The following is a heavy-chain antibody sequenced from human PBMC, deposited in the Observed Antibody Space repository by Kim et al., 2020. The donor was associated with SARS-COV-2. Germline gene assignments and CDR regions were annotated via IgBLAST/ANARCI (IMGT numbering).Heavy chain of an antibody. J-gene: IGHJ4*02. CDR2: ISASGGHT. CDR1: GFSFSNFP. D-gene: IGHD3-10*01. V-gene: IGHV3-23*01. CDR3: AKEMEVGLSTMDY. Sequence: GGSLRLSCAASGFSFSNFPMSWVRQAPGRGLEWVSAISASGGHTYYTPSVRGRLTVSRDNSDNTLFLQRSSLGVDDTAGYYCAKEMEVGLSTMDYWGQG.